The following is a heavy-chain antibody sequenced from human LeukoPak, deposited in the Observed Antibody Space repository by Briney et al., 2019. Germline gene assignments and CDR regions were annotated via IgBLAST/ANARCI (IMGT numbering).Heavy chain of an antibody. CDR2: FDPEDGET. CDR1: GYTLTELS. Sequence: ASVKVSCKVSGYTLTELSMHWVRPAPGKGLEWMGGFDPEDGETIYAQKFQGRVTMTEDTSTDTAYMELSSLRSEDTAVYYCATESPRTHYYDSSGLLGAFDIWGQGTMVTVSS. D-gene: IGHD3-22*01. CDR3: ATESPRTHYYDSSGLLGAFDI. V-gene: IGHV1-24*01. J-gene: IGHJ3*02.